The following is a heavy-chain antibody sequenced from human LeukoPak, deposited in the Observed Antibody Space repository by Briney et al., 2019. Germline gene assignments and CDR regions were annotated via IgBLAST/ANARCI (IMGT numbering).Heavy chain of an antibody. Sequence: SVKVSCKASGGTFSSYAISWVRQAPGQGLEWMGRIIPIFGTANYAQKFQGRVAITTDESTSTAYMELSSLRSEDTAVYYCARVVYGSGSYGFDYWGQGTLVTVSS. V-gene: IGHV1-69*05. J-gene: IGHJ4*02. CDR1: GGTFSSYA. D-gene: IGHD3-10*01. CDR3: ARVVYGSGSYGFDY. CDR2: IIPIFGTA.